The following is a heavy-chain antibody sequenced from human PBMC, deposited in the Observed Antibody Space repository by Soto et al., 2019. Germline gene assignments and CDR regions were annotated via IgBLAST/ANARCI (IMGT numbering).Heavy chain of an antibody. CDR2: IIPILGIA. J-gene: IGHJ3*02. Sequence: ASVQVSCKASGGTFSSYTVSWVRQAPGQGLEWMGRIIPILGIANYAQKFQGRVTITADKSTSTAYMELSSLRSEDTAVYYCASGIAVAGSAFDIWGQGTMVTV. CDR3: ASGIAVAGSAFDI. V-gene: IGHV1-69*02. D-gene: IGHD6-19*01. CDR1: GGTFSSYT.